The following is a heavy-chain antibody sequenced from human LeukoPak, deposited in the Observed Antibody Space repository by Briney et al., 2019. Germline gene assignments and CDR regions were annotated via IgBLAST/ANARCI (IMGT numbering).Heavy chain of an antibody. D-gene: IGHD3-3*01. CDR2: IYYSGST. V-gene: IGHV4-59*01. J-gene: IGHJ4*02. Sequence: SSETLSLTCTVSGGSISSYYWSWIRQPPGKGLEWIGYIYYSGSTNYNPSLKSRVTISVDTSKNQFSLKLSSVTAADTAVYYCARVSAENYDFWSGYSYYFGYWGQGTLVTVSS. CDR3: ARVSAENYDFWSGYSYYFGY. CDR1: GGSISSYY.